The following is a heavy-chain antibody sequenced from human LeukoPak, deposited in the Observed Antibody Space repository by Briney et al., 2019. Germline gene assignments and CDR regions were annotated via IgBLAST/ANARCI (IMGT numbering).Heavy chain of an antibody. J-gene: IGHJ2*01. Sequence: GASVKVSCKASGYTFTSYDINWVRQATGQGLEWMGWMNPNSGNTGYAQKFQGRVTITRNTSISTAYMELSSLRSEDTAVYYCARAWSPAAIYLNNWYFDLWGRGTLVTVSS. CDR3: ARAWSPAAIYLNNWYFDL. CDR1: GYTFTSYD. CDR2: MNPNSGNT. D-gene: IGHD2-2*01. V-gene: IGHV1-8*03.